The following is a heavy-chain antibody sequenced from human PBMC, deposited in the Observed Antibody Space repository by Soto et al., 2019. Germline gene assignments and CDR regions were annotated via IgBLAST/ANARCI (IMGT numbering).Heavy chain of an antibody. D-gene: IGHD6-13*01. CDR3: ARAAAAGTDYYYGMDV. V-gene: IGHV1-18*01. CDR2: ISAYNGNT. CDR1: GYTFTSYG. Sequence: QVQLVQSGAEVKKPGASVKVSCKASGYTFTSYGISWVRQAPGQGREWMGWISAYNGNTNYAQKLQGRVTMTTDTSTSTAYLELRSLRSDDTAVYYCARAAAAGTDYYYGMDVWGQGTTVTVSS. J-gene: IGHJ6*02.